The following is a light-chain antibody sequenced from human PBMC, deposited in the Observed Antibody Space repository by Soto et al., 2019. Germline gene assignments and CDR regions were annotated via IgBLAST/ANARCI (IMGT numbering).Light chain of an antibody. CDR2: AAS. CDR1: QSIGNW. J-gene: IGKJ5*01. CDR3: QQAKSFPLT. V-gene: IGKV1-12*01. Sequence: DIQMTQSPSSVSASGGDRVTITCRASQSIGNWLAWYQQKPGKAPKLLIYAASTLQGGVPSRFSGSGSGTDFTLPISSLQPDDFATYYWQQAKSFPLTFGQGTRLEFK.